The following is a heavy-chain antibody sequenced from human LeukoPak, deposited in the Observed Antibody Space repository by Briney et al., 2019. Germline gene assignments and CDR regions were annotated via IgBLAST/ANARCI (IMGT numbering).Heavy chain of an antibody. J-gene: IGHJ4*02. CDR1: GFTFGSYA. V-gene: IGHV3-23*01. D-gene: IGHD3-16*01. Sequence: GGSLRLPCAASGFTFGSYAMYWVRQAPGKGLEWVSGISGSGGSTFYADSVKGRFTISRDNAKNTLYLQMNSLRAEDTAVYYCGRGGRYSDYWGQGTLVTVSS. CDR3: GRGGRYSDY. CDR2: ISGSGGST.